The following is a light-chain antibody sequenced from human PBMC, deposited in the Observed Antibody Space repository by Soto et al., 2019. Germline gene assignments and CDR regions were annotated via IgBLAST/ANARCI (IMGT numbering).Light chain of an antibody. V-gene: IGLV4-69*01. CDR1: SGHSSYA. CDR3: QTWATGIVV. J-gene: IGLJ2*01. Sequence: QPVLTQSPSASASLGASVKLTCTLSSGHSSYAIAWHQQQPEKGPRYLMKLNSDGSHSKGDGIPDRFSGSSSGAERYLTISSLQSEDEADYYCQTWATGIVVFGGGTKLTV. CDR2: LNSDGSH.